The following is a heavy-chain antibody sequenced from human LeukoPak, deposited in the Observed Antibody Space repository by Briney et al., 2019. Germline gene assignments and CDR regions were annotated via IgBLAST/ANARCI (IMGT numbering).Heavy chain of an antibody. Sequence: PGGPLRLPCAPSGFPFSSYSMTWVPRAPGKGREGVSYISSSSSTIYYADSVKGRFTISRDNAKNSLHLQMSGLTDEDTAVYYCARDRHGDNVSDYWGQGTLVTVSA. V-gene: IGHV3-48*02. J-gene: IGHJ4*02. CDR3: ARDRHGDNVSDY. CDR1: GFPFSSYS. CDR2: ISSSSSTI. D-gene: IGHD4-17*01.